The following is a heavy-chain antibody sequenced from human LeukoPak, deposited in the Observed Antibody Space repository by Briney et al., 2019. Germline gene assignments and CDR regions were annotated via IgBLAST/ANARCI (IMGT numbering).Heavy chain of an antibody. Sequence: GGSLRLSCKASGFTFRSHRLTWVRQAPGKGPEWVSSISSSGGSMYYRDSVKDRFTISRDNAKNSLYLQLNSLRDEDTAVYFCARDQVTGAFDIWGQGTMVIVSS. J-gene: IGHJ3*02. V-gene: IGHV3-21*04. CDR1: GFTFRSHR. CDR3: ARDQVTGAFDI. CDR2: ISSSGGSM. D-gene: IGHD1-1*01.